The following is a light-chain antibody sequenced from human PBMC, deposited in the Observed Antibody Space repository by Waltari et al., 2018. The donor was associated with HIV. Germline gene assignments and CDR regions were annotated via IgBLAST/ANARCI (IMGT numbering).Light chain of an antibody. CDR2: SNN. CDR1: SSNIGSNT. V-gene: IGLV1-44*01. J-gene: IGLJ2*01. CDR3: AVWDDSLNGWV. Sequence: QSVLTQPPSTSGTPGQRVTISCSRSSSNIGSNTVNWYQQPPGTAHKLLIYSNNQRPSGVPDRFSGSKSGTSASLAISGLQSEDEADYYCAVWDDSLNGWVFGGGTKLTVL.